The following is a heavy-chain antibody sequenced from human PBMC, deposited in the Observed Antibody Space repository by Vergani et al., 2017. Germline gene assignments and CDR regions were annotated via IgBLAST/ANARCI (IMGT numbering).Heavy chain of an antibody. V-gene: IGHV1-3*04. Sequence: QVQLVQSGAEVKKPGASVKVSCKASGYTLSIYTMHWVRQAPGQRLEWMGWINTGNGNTKYSQKFQGIVTITRDTSASTAYMELSSLRSEDTAVYYCARDEVVAATWFDPWGQGTLVTVSS. CDR2: INTGNGNT. CDR1: GYTLSIYT. CDR3: ARDEVVAATWFDP. J-gene: IGHJ5*02. D-gene: IGHD2-15*01.